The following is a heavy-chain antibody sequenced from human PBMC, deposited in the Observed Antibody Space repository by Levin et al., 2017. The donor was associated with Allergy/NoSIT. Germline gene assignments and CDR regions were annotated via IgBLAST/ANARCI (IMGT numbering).Heavy chain of an antibody. Sequence: HAVRQGPGKGLEWVAVISYDGSNKYYADSVKGRFTISRDNSKNTLYLQMNSLRAEDTAVYYCAKDGGDRTYYYDSSGHFDYWGQGTLVTVSS. CDR3: AKDGGDRTYYYDSSGHFDY. V-gene: IGHV3-30*18. CDR2: ISYDGSNK. D-gene: IGHD3-22*01. J-gene: IGHJ4*02.